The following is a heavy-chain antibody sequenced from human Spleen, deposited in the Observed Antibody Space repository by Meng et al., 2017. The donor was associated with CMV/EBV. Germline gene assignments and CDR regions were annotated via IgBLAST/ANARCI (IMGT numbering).Heavy chain of an antibody. D-gene: IGHD6-19*01. Sequence: ASVKVSCKTSGYTFTDYYMHWVRQAPGQGLEWMGWINPNSGGTNYAQKFQGRVTMTRDTSISTAYMELSRVRSDDTAVYYCARTSIAVAGSIDCWGQGTLVTVSS. CDR2: INPNSGGT. CDR1: GYTFTDYY. V-gene: IGHV1-2*02. CDR3: ARTSIAVAGSIDC. J-gene: IGHJ4*02.